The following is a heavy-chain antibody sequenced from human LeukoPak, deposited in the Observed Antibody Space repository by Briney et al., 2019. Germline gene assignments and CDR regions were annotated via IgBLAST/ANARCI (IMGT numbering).Heavy chain of an antibody. CDR3: VSFYETN. J-gene: IGHJ4*02. Sequence: GGSLRLSCAASGNYWMHWVRQAPGKGLVWVSHVNSDGSWTSHADSVKGRFTISKDNAKNTVYLQMNNLRTEDTAVYYCVSFYETNWGRGILVTVSS. CDR2: VNSDGSWT. V-gene: IGHV3-74*01. CDR1: GNYW. D-gene: IGHD2-2*01.